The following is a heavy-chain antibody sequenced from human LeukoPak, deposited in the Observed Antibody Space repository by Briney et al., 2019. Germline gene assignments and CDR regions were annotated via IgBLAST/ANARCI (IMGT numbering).Heavy chain of an antibody. V-gene: IGHV4-59*11. J-gene: IGHJ4*02. CDR3: ARFNILAVAGYNEGYAGFDY. CDR2: IYYSGST. Sequence: PSETLSLTCTGSGGSISSHYWSWIRQPPGKGLEGMGVIYYSGSTNYNPSRMSRVTISVDTSKNQFSLKLSSVTAADTAVYYCARFNILAVAGYNEGYAGFDYLGQGTLVTVSS. D-gene: IGHD6-19*01. CDR1: GGSISSHY.